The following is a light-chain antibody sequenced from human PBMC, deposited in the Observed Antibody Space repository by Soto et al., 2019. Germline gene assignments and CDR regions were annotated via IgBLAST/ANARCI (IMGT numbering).Light chain of an antibody. J-gene: IGKJ1*01. CDR3: QQYNTYWT. Sequence: DIQMTQSPSTLSASVGDRVSITCRASQSISSWLAWYQQKPGKAPKLLIYDASSLKSGVPSRFSGSESGTEFTLTISSLQPDDFATYYCQQYNTYWTFGQGTKVDI. CDR1: QSISSW. CDR2: DAS. V-gene: IGKV1-5*01.